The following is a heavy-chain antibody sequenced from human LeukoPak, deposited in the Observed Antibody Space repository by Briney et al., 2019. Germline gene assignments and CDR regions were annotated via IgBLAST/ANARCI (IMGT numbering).Heavy chain of an antibody. CDR2: IHRSGSP. V-gene: IGHV4-4*02. Sequence: SETLSLTCTVSLDSTTSNFWSWVRQPPGKGLEWIGEIHRSGSPNYNPSLQSRVTISIDRSRNQIALELFSVTAADTAVYYCAREILGGFNPGAYWGQGTLVTVSS. D-gene: IGHD1-14*01. CDR3: AREILGGFNPGAY. CDR1: LDSTTSNF. J-gene: IGHJ4*02.